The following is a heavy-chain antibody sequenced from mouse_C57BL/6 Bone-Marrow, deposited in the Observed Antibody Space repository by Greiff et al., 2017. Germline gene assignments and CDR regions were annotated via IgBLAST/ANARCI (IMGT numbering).Heavy chain of an antibody. CDR2: IYPSDSET. J-gene: IGHJ4*01. D-gene: IGHD2-12*01. Sequence: QVQLKQPGAELVRPGSSVKLSCKASGYTFTSYWMDWVKQRPGQGLEWIGNIYPSDSETHYNQKFKDKATLTVDKSSSTAYMQLSSLTSEDSAVYYCARKGSDYKDYAKDYWCQGTSATVTS. CDR3: ARKGSDYKDYAKDY. CDR1: GYTFTSYW. V-gene: IGHV1-61*01.